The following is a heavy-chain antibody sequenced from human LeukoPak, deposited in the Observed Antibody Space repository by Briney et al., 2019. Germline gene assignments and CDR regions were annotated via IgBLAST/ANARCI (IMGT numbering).Heavy chain of an antibody. D-gene: IGHD2-15*01. J-gene: IGHJ4*02. CDR1: GFTFSSYA. V-gene: IGHV3-23*01. CDR3: ARGQYCSGGSCYPADYFDY. CDR2: ISGSGGST. Sequence: PGGSLRLSCAASGFTFSSYAMSWVRQAPGKGLEWVSAISGSGGSTYYADSVKGRFTISRDNSKNTLYLQMNSLRAEDTALYYCARGQYCSGGSCYPADYFDYWGQGTLVTVSS.